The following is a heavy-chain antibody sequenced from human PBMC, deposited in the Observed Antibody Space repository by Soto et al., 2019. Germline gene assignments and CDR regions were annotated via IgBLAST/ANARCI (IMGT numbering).Heavy chain of an antibody. CDR3: AADATAWQQMVPSDY. CDR2: IAVGSGYT. D-gene: IGHD2-8*01. Sequence: SVKVSCKVSGFTFTSSAFQWVRQARGQRLEWIGWIAVGSGYTNYAQRFQDRVTLTRDMSTATTYMGLSRLTSEDTAIYYCAADATAWQQMVPSDYWGQGTLVTVSS. V-gene: IGHV1-58*01. J-gene: IGHJ4*02. CDR1: GFTFTSSA.